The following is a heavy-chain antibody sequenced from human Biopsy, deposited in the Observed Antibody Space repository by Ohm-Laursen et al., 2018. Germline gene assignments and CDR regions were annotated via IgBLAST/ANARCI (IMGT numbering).Heavy chain of an antibody. CDR3: ARDLYDFCGGCPFDP. Sequence: SLRLSRLPSGFTLSRHALSRVRQAPGKGLACVSVINGSGGSTYYADPVKGRFTISRDNSKNTLYLQMNSLRAEDTAMYYCARDLYDFCGGCPFDPWGQGTLVTVS. CDR1: GFTLSRHA. V-gene: IGHV3-23*01. J-gene: IGHJ5*02. D-gene: IGHD3-3*01. CDR2: INGSGGST.